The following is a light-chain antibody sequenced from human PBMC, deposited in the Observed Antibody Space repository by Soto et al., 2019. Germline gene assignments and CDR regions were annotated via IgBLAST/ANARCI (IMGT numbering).Light chain of an antibody. Sequence: DIQMTQSPSTLSAGVGDRVTITGRASQRISTYVDWYQQKPGKAPTLLIYAASSLQSGVPARFSGGGAGTDFTLTINALQPEDFATCFCQQCYSSPRPFGQGTNVEIK. V-gene: IGKV1-39*01. CDR1: QRISTY. J-gene: IGKJ1*01. CDR3: QQCYSSPRP. CDR2: AAS.